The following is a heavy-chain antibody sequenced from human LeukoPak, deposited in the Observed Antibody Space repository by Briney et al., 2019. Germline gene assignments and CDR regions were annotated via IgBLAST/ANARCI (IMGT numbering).Heavy chain of an antibody. D-gene: IGHD6-6*01. CDR2: ISSSSSYI. J-gene: IGHJ4*02. CDR3: ARVHSSSGSFDY. Sequence: PGGSLRLSCAASGFTFSSYSMNWVRQAPGKGLEWVSSISSSSSYIYYADSVKGRFTISRDNAKNSLYLQMNSLRAEDTAVYYCARVHSSSGSFDYWGQGTLVTVSS. V-gene: IGHV3-21*01. CDR1: GFTFSSYS.